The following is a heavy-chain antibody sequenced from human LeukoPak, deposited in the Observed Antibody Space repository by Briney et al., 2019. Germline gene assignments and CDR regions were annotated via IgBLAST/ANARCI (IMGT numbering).Heavy chain of an antibody. CDR1: GYTFTGYH. V-gene: IGHV1-2*02. J-gene: IGHJ4*02. CDR2: INPNSGDT. CDR3: ARVAYSGYRGIQYYFDY. D-gene: IGHD5-12*01. Sequence: ASVKVSCKASGYTFTGYHVHWGRQAPGQGLEWVGWINPNSGDTNYAQKFQGRVTMTRDTSISTAYMDLGRLRSDDAAVYYCARVAYSGYRGIQYYFDYWGQGTLVTVSS.